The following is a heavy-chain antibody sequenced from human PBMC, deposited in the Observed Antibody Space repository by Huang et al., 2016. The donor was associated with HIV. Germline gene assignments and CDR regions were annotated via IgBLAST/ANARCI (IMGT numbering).Heavy chain of an antibody. V-gene: IGHV2-5*01. D-gene: IGHD2-15*01. Sequence: QITLKESGPALVRPTQTLTLTCTLSGSSISSSGVGVGWFRQSPGKAPEWLAIIYCNDDKRFSPSLTKRLTITKDASGNQVVLRMANMDPTDTGTYFCVYRPDSKWSRKYYFETWGQGARVIVSA. CDR3: VYRPDSKWSRKYYFET. CDR2: IYCNDDK. J-gene: IGHJ4*02. CDR1: GSSISSSGVG.